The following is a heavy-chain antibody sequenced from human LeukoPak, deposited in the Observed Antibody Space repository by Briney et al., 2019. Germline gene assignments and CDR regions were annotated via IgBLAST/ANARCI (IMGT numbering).Heavy chain of an antibody. J-gene: IGHJ4*02. CDR1: GYSFSNYW. Sequence: GESLKISCKGSGYSFSNYWIGWVRQMPGKGLEWMGIIYPGDSDTRYSPSFQGQVTISADKSISTAYLQWRGLKASDTAMYYCAISNQVLGQSWLLFDYWGQGTLVTVSS. CDR2: IYPGDSDT. CDR3: AISNQVLGQSWLLFDY. V-gene: IGHV5-51*01. D-gene: IGHD4-11*01.